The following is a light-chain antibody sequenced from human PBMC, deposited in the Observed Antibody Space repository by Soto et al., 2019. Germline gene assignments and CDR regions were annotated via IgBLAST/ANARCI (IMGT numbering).Light chain of an antibody. V-gene: IGKV3-15*01. Sequence: EIVMTQSPATLSESPGERATLSCRASQSVSSNLAWYQQKRGQAPRLLIYGTSTRATGIPARFSGSGSGTDFTLTISSLQSEDFSVYYCQQYNKWPLTFGGGTMVEIK. CDR2: GTS. J-gene: IGKJ4*01. CDR1: QSVSSN. CDR3: QQYNKWPLT.